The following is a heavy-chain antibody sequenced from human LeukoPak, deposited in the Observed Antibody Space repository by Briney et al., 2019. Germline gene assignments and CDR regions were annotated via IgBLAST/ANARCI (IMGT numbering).Heavy chain of an antibody. CDR3: ARDRSTVTTWVDY. J-gene: IGHJ4*02. CDR2: ISYDGITE. Sequence: PGGSLRLSCAASGFAFSSYAMHWVRQAPGKGLEWVAIISYDGITESYSDSVKGRFTISRDNAKNSLYLQMNSLRAEDTAVYYCARDRSTVTTWVDYWGQGTLVTVSS. CDR1: GFAFSSYA. D-gene: IGHD4-17*01. V-gene: IGHV3-30*04.